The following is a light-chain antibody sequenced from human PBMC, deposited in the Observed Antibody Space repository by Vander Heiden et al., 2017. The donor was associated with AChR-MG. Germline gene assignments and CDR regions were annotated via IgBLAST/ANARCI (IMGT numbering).Light chain of an antibody. V-gene: IGLV2-23*01. CDR2: EDI. CDR3: CSFAGRATPYV. J-gene: IGLJ1*01. CDR1: NNDLGSYNL. Sequence: QSALAQPASVSGSPGPSIAISCSGTNNDLGSYNLVSWYQQYPGKAPKLISYEDIKRPSGVSSRFSGSKSGNTASLTISGLQAEDEGDYYCCSFAGRATPYVFGSGTKVTV.